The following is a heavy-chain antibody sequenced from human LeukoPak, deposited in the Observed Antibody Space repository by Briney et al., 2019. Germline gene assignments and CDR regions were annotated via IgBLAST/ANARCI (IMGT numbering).Heavy chain of an antibody. D-gene: IGHD1-26*01. CDR2: INPSGGST. Sequence: ASVKVSCKASGYTFTSYYMHWVRQAPGQGLEWMGIINPSGGSTSYAQKFQGRVTMTRDTSTSTVYMELRSLRSDDTAVYYCARGLIGYSGSHQLDYWGQGTLVTVSS. J-gene: IGHJ4*02. V-gene: IGHV1-46*01. CDR1: GYTFTSYY. CDR3: ARGLIGYSGSHQLDY.